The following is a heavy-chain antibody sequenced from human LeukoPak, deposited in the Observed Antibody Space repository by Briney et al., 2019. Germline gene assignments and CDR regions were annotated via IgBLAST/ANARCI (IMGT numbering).Heavy chain of an antibody. D-gene: IGHD2-15*01. Sequence: ASVKVSCKASGYTFTGYYMHWVRQAPGQGLEWMGWINPKSGGTNYAQKFQGRVTMTRDTSISTAYMELSRLRSDDTAVYYCARPLLPYCSGGSCYSAWQHWGQGTLVTVSS. CDR1: GYTFTGYY. V-gene: IGHV1-2*02. CDR3: ARPLLPYCSGGSCYSAWQH. J-gene: IGHJ1*01. CDR2: INPKSGGT.